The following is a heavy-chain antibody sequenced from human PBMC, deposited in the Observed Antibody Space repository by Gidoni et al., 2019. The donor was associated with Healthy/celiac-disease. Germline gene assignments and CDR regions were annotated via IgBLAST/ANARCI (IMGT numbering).Heavy chain of an antibody. CDR2: ISWNSGSI. Sequence: EVQLVEAGGGLVQPGRSRRLSCAASGFTLDDYAMHWLRQAPGKGLEWVSGISWNSGSIGYADSVKGRFTISRDNAKNSLYLQMNSLRAEDTALYYCAKDIGSGYCSGGSCLGPYFDYWGQGTLVTVSS. CDR3: AKDIGSGYCSGGSCLGPYFDY. D-gene: IGHD2-15*01. J-gene: IGHJ4*02. CDR1: GFTLDDYA. V-gene: IGHV3-9*01.